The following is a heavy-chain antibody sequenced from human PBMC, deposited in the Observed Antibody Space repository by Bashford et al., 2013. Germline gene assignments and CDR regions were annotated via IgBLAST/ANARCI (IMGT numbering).Heavy chain of an antibody. J-gene: IGHJ6*04. CDR2: INPSGGST. CDR3: ARDWSPKYSSGWTVPSGMDV. D-gene: IGHD6-19*01. V-gene: IGHV1-46*01. CDR1: GYTFTSYY. Sequence: ASVKVSCKASGYTFTSYYMHWVRQAPGQGLEWMGIINPSGGSTSYAQKFQGRVTMTRDTSTSTVYMELSSLRSEDTAVYYCARDWSPKYSSGWTVPSGMDVWGKGTTVTVSS.